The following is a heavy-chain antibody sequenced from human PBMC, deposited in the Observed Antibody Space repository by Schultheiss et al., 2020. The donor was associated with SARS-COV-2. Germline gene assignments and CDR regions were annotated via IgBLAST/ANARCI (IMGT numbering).Heavy chain of an antibody. CDR2: INHSGST. Sequence: ESLKISCAASGFTFSSYGMHWVRQAPGKGLEWIGEINHSGSTNYNPSLKSRVTISVDTSKNQFSLKLSSVTAADTAVYYCARRSSTDYYMDVWGKGTTVTVSS. D-gene: IGHD2-2*01. CDR3: ARRSSTDYYMDV. CDR1: GFTFSSYG. J-gene: IGHJ6*03. V-gene: IGHV4-34*01.